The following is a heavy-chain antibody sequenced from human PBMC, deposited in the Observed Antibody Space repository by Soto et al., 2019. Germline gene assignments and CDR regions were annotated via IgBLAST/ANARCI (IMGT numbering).Heavy chain of an antibody. D-gene: IGHD2-15*01. CDR2: IYSDDDT. Sequence: SGPTLVNPTQTLTLTSTFSGFSSSARGVAVGWIRQPPGEALAWLGLIYSDDDTFYNSSLHSKVTITKDTTKNQVVLKMTNMDPVDTGTYYGAHCGPEGSFGYWGQGTQVTGSS. CDR3: AHCGPEGSFGY. CDR1: GFSSSARGVA. V-gene: IGHV2-5*02. J-gene: IGHJ4*02.